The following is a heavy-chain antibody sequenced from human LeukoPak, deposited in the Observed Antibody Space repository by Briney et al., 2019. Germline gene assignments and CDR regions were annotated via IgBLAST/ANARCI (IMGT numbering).Heavy chain of an antibody. D-gene: IGHD5-12*01. CDR2: ISGSGGST. Sequence: GGSLRLSCAASGFTFSSFAMNWVRQAPGKGLEWVSAISGSGGSTYYADSVKGRFTISRDNSKNTLYLQMNSLRAEDTAVYYCAKGIGYSGYEGFDYWGQGTLVTVSS. J-gene: IGHJ4*02. V-gene: IGHV3-23*01. CDR1: GFTFSSFA. CDR3: AKGIGYSGYEGFDY.